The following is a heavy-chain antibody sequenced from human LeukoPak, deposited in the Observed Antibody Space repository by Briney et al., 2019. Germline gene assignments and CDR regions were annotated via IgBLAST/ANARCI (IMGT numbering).Heavy chain of an antibody. Sequence: ASVKVSCKASGYTFTGYYIQWVRQAPGQGLEWMGWINPNSGGTNYAQKFQGRVTMTRDTSINTAYMELSRLRSDDTAVYYCARAGLPIYCYYIDVWGKGTTVTISS. J-gene: IGHJ6*03. D-gene: IGHD5/OR15-5a*01. V-gene: IGHV1-2*02. CDR2: INPNSGGT. CDR1: GYTFTGYY. CDR3: ARAGLPIYCYYIDV.